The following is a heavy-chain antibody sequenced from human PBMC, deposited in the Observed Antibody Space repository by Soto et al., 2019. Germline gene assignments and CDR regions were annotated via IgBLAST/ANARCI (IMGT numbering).Heavy chain of an antibody. CDR3: AKEVTSTGWYYFAY. CDR2: ISGSGGST. D-gene: IGHD4-17*01. CDR1: GFTFSSYG. J-gene: IGHJ4*02. Sequence: GGSLRLSCAASGFTFSSYGMTWVRQAAGKGLEWVSGISGSGGSTYYADSVKGRFTISRDNSKNTLYLQMNSLRAEDTAVYYCAKEVTSTGWYYFAYWGQGTLVTVSS. V-gene: IGHV3-23*01.